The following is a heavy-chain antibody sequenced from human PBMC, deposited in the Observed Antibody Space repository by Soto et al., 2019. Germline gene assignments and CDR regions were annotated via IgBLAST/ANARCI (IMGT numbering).Heavy chain of an antibody. V-gene: IGHV1-69*12. CDR1: GGTFSSYA. D-gene: IGHD3-3*01. CDR2: IIPIFGTA. Sequence: QVQLVQSGAEVKKTGSSVKVSCKASGGTFSSYAIRWVRLAAGQGLEWMGGIIPIFGTANYAQKFQGRVTITADESTSTAYMELSSLRSEDTAVYYCARRVASIFGVAHYYYYGMDVWGQGTTVTVSS. CDR3: ARRVASIFGVAHYYYYGMDV. J-gene: IGHJ6*02.